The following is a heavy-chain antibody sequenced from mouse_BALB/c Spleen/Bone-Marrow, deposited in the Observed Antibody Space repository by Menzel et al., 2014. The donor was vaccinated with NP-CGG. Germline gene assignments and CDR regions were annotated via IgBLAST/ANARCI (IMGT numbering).Heavy chain of an antibody. CDR3: ARGYDEGFAY. V-gene: IGHV14-3*02. CDR1: GFNIKDTY. Sequence: VQLKESGAGLVKPGASVKLSCTASGFNIKDTYMHWVKQRPEQGLEWIGRIDPANGNTKYDPKFQGKATITADTSSNTAYLQLSSLTSEDTAVYYCARGYDEGFAYWGQGTLVTVSA. J-gene: IGHJ3*01. CDR2: IDPANGNT. D-gene: IGHD2-14*01.